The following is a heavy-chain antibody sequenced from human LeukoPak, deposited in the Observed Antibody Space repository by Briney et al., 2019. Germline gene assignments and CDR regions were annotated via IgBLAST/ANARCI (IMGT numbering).Heavy chain of an antibody. CDR3: AKDNAYYYADY. CDR1: GFTFSSYS. CDR2: ISSSSSYI. J-gene: IGHJ4*02. D-gene: IGHD3-10*01. Sequence: NPGGSLRLSRAASGFTFSSYSMNWVRQAPGKGLEWVSSISSSSSYIYYADSVKGRFTISRDNSKNTLYLQMNSLRAEDTAVYYCAKDNAYYYADYWGQGTLVTVSS. V-gene: IGHV3-21*01.